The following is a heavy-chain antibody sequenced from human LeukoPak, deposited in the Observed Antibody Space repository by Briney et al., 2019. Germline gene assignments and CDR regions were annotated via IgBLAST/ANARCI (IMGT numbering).Heavy chain of an antibody. CDR2: INQDGRTE. CDR3: ARDLGWLHLGD. D-gene: IGHD5-24*01. V-gene: IGHV3-7*01. J-gene: IGHJ4*02. CDR1: GFTFSNHW. Sequence: GGSLRLSCAAPGFTFSNHWMTWVRQAPGKGLEWVANINQDGRTEQYVDSVKGRFTISRDNARNTVSLQMNSLRDEDAAVYYCARDLGWLHLGDWGPGTLVTVSS.